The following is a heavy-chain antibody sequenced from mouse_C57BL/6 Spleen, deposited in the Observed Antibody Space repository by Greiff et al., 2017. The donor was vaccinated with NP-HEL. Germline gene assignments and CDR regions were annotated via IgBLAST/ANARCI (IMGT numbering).Heavy chain of an antibody. V-gene: IGHV1-64*01. CDR1: GYTFTSYW. Sequence: VQLQQPGAELVKPGASVKLSCKASGYTFTSYWMHWVKQRPGQGLEWIGMIHPNSGSTNYNEKFKSKATLTVDKSSSTAYMQLSSLTSEDSAVYYCARRWAYYSNYRYAMDYWGQGTSVTVSS. CDR2: IHPNSGST. J-gene: IGHJ4*01. D-gene: IGHD2-5*01. CDR3: ARRWAYYSNYRYAMDY.